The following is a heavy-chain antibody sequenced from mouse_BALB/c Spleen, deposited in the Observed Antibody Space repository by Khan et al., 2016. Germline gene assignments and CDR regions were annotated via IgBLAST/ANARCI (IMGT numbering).Heavy chain of an antibody. Sequence: QVQLQQSGAELVKPGASVKLSCKTSGYTFTSYWIQWVKQRHGQGLGWIGEIFPGTGTTYYNEKFKGKATLTIDKSSSTAYMQLSSLTSEDSAVYFCRRAVESPWFACWGQGTLVTVSA. D-gene: IGHD3-3*01. V-gene: IGHV1S132*01. J-gene: IGHJ3*01. CDR1: GYTFTSYW. CDR3: RRAVESPWFAC. CDR2: IFPGTGTT.